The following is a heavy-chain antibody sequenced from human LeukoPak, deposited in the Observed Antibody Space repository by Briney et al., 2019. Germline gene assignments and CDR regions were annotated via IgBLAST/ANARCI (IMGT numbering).Heavy chain of an antibody. CDR3: ARVPPVRRSGDWFDP. CDR2: IYTSGST. CDR1: GGSIGSYH. V-gene: IGHV4-4*07. D-gene: IGHD3-10*01. Sequence: SETLSLTCTVSGGSIGSYHWSWIRQPAGKGLEWIGRIYTSGSTNYSPSLKSRVTMSVDTSKNQFSLKLSSVTAADTAVYYCARVPPVRRSGDWFDPWGQGTLVTVSS. J-gene: IGHJ5*02.